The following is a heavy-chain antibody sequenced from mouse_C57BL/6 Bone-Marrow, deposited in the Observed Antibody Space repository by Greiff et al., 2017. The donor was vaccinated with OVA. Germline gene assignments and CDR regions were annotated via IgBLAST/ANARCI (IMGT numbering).Heavy chain of an antibody. J-gene: IGHJ2*01. CDR3: AMGNYYGNSFDY. D-gene: IGHD2-1*01. V-gene: IGHV1-74*01. CDR1: GYTFTSYW. Sequence: QVHVKQPGAELVKPGASVKVSCKASGYTFTSYWMHWVKQRPGQGLEWIGRIHPSDSDTNYNQKFKGKATLTVDKSSSTAYMQLSSLTSEDSAVYYCAMGNYYGNSFDYWGQGTTLTVSS. CDR2: IHPSDSDT.